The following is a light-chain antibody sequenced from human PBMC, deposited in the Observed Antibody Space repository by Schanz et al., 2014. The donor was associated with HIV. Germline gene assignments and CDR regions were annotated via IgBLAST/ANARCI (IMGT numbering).Light chain of an antibody. Sequence: QSALTQPTSVSGSPGQSITISCTGASMAFSSSDFVSWYQQLPGEAPRLIIYDVTSRPSGVSARFSASRFGDTASLTISALQAEDEADYYCSSYTNRDIYVIGTGTKLTVL. J-gene: IGLJ1*01. CDR3: SSYTNRDIYV. V-gene: IGLV2-14*03. CDR1: SMAFSSSDF. CDR2: DVT.